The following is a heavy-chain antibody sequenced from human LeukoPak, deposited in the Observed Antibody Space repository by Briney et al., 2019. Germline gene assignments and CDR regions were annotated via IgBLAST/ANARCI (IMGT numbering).Heavy chain of an antibody. CDR1: GYTFTSYD. D-gene: IGHD1-1*01. CDR3: ARKNLETDAFDI. V-gene: IGHV1-8*01. CDR2: MNPNSGNT. J-gene: IGHJ3*02. Sequence: ASVKVSCKASGYTFTSYDINWVRQATGQGLEWMGWMNPNSGNTGYAQKLQGRVTMTTDTSTSTAYMELRSLRSDDTAVYYCARKNLETDAFDIWGQGTMVTVSS.